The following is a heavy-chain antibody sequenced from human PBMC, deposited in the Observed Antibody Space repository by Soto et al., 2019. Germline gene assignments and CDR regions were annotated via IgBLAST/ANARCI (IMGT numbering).Heavy chain of an antibody. CDR1: GYSFTSYW. CDR2: IYPGDSDT. D-gene: IGHD3-10*01. V-gene: IGHV5-51*01. CDR3: ARLWFGEPLGTWFDP. J-gene: IGHJ5*02. Sequence: GESLKISCKGSGYSFTSYWIGWVRQMPGKGLEWMGIIYPGDSDTRYSPSFQGQVTISADKSISTAYLQWSSLKASDTAMYYCARLWFGEPLGTWFDPWGQGTLVTVSS.